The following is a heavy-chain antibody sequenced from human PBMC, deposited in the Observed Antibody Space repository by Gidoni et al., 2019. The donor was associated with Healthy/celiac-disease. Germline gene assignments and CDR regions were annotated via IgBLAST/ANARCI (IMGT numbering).Heavy chain of an antibody. CDR1: GFPFDDYA. V-gene: IGHV3-43D*03. D-gene: IGHD2-15*01. CDR3: AKDYCSGGSCYWFDP. CDR2: ISWDGGST. Sequence: EVQLVESGGVVVQPGGSLRLSCAASGFPFDDYAMHWVRQAPGKGLEWVSLISWDGGSTYYADSVKGRFTISRDNSKNSLYLQMNSLRAEDTALYYCAKDYCSGGSCYWFDPWGQGTLVTVSS. J-gene: IGHJ5*02.